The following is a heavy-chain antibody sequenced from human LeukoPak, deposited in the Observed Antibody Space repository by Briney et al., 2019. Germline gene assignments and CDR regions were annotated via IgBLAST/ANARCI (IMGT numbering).Heavy chain of an antibody. CDR3: ARTRSGSYCDY. J-gene: IGHJ4*02. Sequence: SETLSLTCTVSGGSISTYYWSWIRQPPGKGLEWIGRIYSSGSTNYNPSLKSRVTISLDTSKNQFSLKLSSVTAADTAVYYCARTRSGSYCDYWGQGTLVTVSS. D-gene: IGHD1-26*01. V-gene: IGHV4-4*07. CDR1: GGSISTYY. CDR2: IYSSGST.